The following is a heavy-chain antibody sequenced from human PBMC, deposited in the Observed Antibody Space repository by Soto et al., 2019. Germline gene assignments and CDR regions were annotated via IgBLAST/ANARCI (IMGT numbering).Heavy chain of an antibody. Sequence: GGSLRLSCEASGFTFSDYWMTCVRQAPGKGPEWVANIKFDGSEKQYVDSVRGRFTISRDNSRSSLSLQMNSLRAGDTAVYYCVKDGGYCSSSTCYAPRNHYFDSWGQGTLVTVSS. D-gene: IGHD2-2*01. CDR1: GFTFSDYW. V-gene: IGHV3-7*03. CDR3: VKDGGYCSSSTCYAPRNHYFDS. J-gene: IGHJ4*02. CDR2: IKFDGSEK.